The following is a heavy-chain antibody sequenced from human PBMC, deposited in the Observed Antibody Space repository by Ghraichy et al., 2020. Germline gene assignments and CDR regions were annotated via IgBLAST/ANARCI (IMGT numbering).Heavy chain of an antibody. CDR2: MSGSRGAT. CDR3: ARAPSESSGLYVPFDY. V-gene: IGHV3-23*01. CDR1: GFIFNNYV. J-gene: IGHJ4*02. Sequence: GESLNISCAASGFIFNNYVMIWVRQAPGKGLEWVSAMSGSRGATYYADSVKGRFTISRDNSKSTMYVQMSSLRAEDTAVYYCARAPSESSGLYVPFDYWGQGTLVTVSS. D-gene: IGHD3-22*01.